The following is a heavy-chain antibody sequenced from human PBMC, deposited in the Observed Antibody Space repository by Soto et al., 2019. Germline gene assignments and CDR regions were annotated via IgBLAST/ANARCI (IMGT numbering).Heavy chain of an antibody. V-gene: IGHV1-69*13. CDR3: ARGRGGAYDILTGTYYYYYGMDV. CDR1: GGTFRRYI. CDR2: FIPIFGES. Sequence: SVKVSCKASGGTFRRYIVSWVRQAPGQGLEWMGAFIPIFGESIYAQRFQGRVTITADESTSTAYMELSSLRSEDTAVYYCARGRGGAYDILTGTYYYYYGMDVWGQGTTVTVPS. D-gene: IGHD3-9*01. J-gene: IGHJ6*02.